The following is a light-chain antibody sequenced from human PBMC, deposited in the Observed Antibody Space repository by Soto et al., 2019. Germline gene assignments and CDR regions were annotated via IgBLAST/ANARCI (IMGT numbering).Light chain of an antibody. CDR2: GAT. CDR1: QSVSIL. Sequence: EILMMQSQYSLSVSPGPRATLSGRASQSVSILLAWYQQKPGQAPRLLIHGATTRATGIPARFSGSGSGTEFTLTISSLQSEDFAVYYCQQYNNWPRTFGQGTKVDIK. V-gene: IGKV3-15*01. CDR3: QQYNNWPRT. J-gene: IGKJ1*01.